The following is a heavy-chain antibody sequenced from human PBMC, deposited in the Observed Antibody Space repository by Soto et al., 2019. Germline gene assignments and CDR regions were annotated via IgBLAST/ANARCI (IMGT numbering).Heavy chain of an antibody. CDR2: FFSSDEK. J-gene: IGHJ6*03. D-gene: IGHD3-10*01. CDR3: VRIIDTLVRVVIIPSDYYYSRDV. Sequence: QVTLKEHGPVLVKPTEALTLTFTVSGCSHSNSRLGGSWIRQPPGKELQWLAHFFSSDEKSYSTPLNSWLTISEDTYKSLVVLTMSDIEPVDTGTYYCVRIIDTLVRVVIIPSDYYYSRDVWDKGTTVTVSS. V-gene: IGHV2-26*01. CDR1: GCSHSNSRLG.